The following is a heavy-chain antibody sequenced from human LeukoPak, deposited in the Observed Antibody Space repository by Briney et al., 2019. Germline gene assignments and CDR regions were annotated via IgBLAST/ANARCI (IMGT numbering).Heavy chain of an antibody. CDR3: AKLWEHDYGDY. V-gene: IGHV3-53*01. Sequence: GGSLRLSCAASGFTVSSNYMSWVRQAPGKGLEWVSVIFSASRIFYADSVKGRFTISRDTSKNTLYLQMNSLRADDTAVYYCAKLWEHDYGDYWGQGTLVTVSS. D-gene: IGHD1/OR15-1a*01. CDR1: GFTVSSNY. J-gene: IGHJ4*02. CDR2: IFSASRI.